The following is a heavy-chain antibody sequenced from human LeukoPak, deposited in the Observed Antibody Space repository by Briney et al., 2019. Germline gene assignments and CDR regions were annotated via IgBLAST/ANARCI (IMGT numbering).Heavy chain of an antibody. CDR1: GGTFSSYA. CDR3: ARGGFGEFKIWGPVDY. D-gene: IGHD3-10*01. J-gene: IGHJ4*02. Sequence: SVKVSFKASGGTFSSYAISWVRQAPGQGLEWMGGIIPIFGTANYAQKFQGRVTITADKSTSTAYMELSSLRSEDTAVYYCARGGFGEFKIWGPVDYWGQGTLVTVSS. V-gene: IGHV1-69*06. CDR2: IIPIFGTA.